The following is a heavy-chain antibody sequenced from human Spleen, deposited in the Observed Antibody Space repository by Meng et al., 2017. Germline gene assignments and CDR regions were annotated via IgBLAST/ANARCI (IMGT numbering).Heavy chain of an antibody. CDR1: GFTFSNYA. CDR3: ARDNGDTAMLDY. D-gene: IGHD5-18*01. CDR2: ISYDGSNK. J-gene: IGHJ4*02. Sequence: GESLKISCAASGFTFSNYAIHWVRQAPGKGLEWVAVISYDGSNKYYGDSVKGRFTISRDNSKNTLYLQMNSLRAEDTAVYYCARDNGDTAMLDYWGQGTLVTVSS. V-gene: IGHV3-30*01.